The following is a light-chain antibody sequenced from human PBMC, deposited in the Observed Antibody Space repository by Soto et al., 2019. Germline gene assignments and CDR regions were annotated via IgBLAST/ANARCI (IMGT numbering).Light chain of an antibody. CDR3: QRYCSAPVS. Sequence: EIVLTQSPGTLSLSPGERATLSCRASQSVSSSNLAWYQHKPGQPPRLVMYGASSRATVIPDRFSGSGSGTHHTITISRLEHEDFAISYCQRYCSAPVSFGQATKMEIK. J-gene: IGKJ2*03. V-gene: IGKV3-20*01. CDR1: QSVSSSN. CDR2: GAS.